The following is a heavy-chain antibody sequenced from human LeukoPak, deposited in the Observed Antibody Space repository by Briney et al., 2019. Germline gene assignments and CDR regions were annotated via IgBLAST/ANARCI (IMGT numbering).Heavy chain of an antibody. V-gene: IGHV4-34*01. CDR1: GGSFSGYY. CDR2: INHSGST. CDR3: ARGVAAAGTSYYYYMDV. J-gene: IGHJ6*03. Sequence: SETLSLTCAVYGGSFSGYYWSWLRQPPGKGLEWSGEINHSGSTNYNPSLKRRVTISVDTSKNQFSLKLSSVTAADTAVYYCARGVAAAGTSYYYYMDVWGKATTVTVSS. D-gene: IGHD6-13*01.